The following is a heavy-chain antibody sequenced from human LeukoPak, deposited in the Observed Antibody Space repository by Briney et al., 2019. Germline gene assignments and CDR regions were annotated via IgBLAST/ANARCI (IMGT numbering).Heavy chain of an antibody. CDR1: GFILSSYW. V-gene: IGHV3-7*01. CDR2: IKQDGSDK. J-gene: IGHJ5*02. Sequence: PGGSLRLSCAASGFILSSYWMTWVRQAPGKGLEWVANIKQDGSDKYYVDSVRGRFTISRDNAKNSLFLQMNSLRAEDAAVYYCARGGRSGSPWGQGTLVTVSS. D-gene: IGHD1-26*01. CDR3: ARGGRSGSP.